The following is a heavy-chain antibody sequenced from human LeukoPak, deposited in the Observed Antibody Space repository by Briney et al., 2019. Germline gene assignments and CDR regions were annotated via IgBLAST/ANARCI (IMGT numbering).Heavy chain of an antibody. J-gene: IGHJ4*02. D-gene: IGHD3-16*02. V-gene: IGHV3-23*01. CDR1: EFTFSSYA. Sequence: GGSLRLSCAASEFTFSSYAMSWVRQAPGKGLEWVSTDIGNGRRTSYADSVKGRFTISRDNSKNTLYLQMNSLRAGESGVSYCAKGGSDYIWGSYRPFEYWGQGTLVTVSS. CDR2: DIGNGRRT. CDR3: AKGGSDYIWGSYRPFEY.